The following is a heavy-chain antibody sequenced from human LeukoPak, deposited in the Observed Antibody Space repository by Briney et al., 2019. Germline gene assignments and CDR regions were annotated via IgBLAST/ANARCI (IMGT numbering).Heavy chain of an antibody. CDR3: ARGEPRGWAWYSYPTNWFDP. J-gene: IGHJ5*02. Sequence: GGSLRLSCAASGFTSSSYSMNWVRQAPGKGLEWVSYISSSSSTIYYADSVKGRFTISRDNAKNSLYLQMNSLRDEDTAVYYCARGEPRGWAWYSYPTNWFDPWGQGTLVTVSS. CDR2: ISSSSSTI. V-gene: IGHV3-48*02. D-gene: IGHD6-13*01. CDR1: GFTSSSYS.